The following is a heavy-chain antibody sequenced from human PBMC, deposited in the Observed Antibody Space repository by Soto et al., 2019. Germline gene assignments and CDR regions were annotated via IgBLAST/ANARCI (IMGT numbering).Heavy chain of an antibody. J-gene: IGHJ4*02. Sequence: GGSLRLSCAASGFTFISYAMSWVRQAPGKGLEWVSAISGSGGSTYYADSVKGRFTISRDNSKNTLYLQMNSLRAEDTAVYYCAKGITMVRVNSDYWGQGTLVTVSS. CDR2: ISGSGGST. CDR1: GFTFISYA. V-gene: IGHV3-23*01. CDR3: AKGITMVRVNSDY. D-gene: IGHD3-10*01.